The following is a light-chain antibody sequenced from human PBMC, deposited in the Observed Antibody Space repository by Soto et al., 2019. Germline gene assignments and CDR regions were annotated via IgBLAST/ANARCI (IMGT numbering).Light chain of an antibody. V-gene: IGLV2-14*01. J-gene: IGLJ2*01. CDR2: EVS. CDR3: CSYATHSTVK. Sequence: QSALTQPASVSGSPGQSITISCTGTSSDIGGYSYVSWYQQHPGKAPKFMIYEVSNRPSGVSNRFSGSKSGNTAFLTISGLQAEDEADYYCCSYATHSTVKFGGGTKLTVL. CDR1: SSDIGGYSY.